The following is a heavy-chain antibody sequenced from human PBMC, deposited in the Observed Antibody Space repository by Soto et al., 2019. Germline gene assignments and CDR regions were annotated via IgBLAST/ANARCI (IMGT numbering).Heavy chain of an antibody. CDR3: ARDKITGLFDY. CDR1: GDSMSSSTYH. J-gene: IGHJ4*02. Sequence: SSETLSLTCTVSGDSMSSSTYHWDWIRQPPGKGLEWIGTIYYSGATHYNASLKSRVTISVDTSKNQFSLKLTSVTAADTAVYYCARDKITGLFDYWGQGTLVTVSS. D-gene: IGHD2-8*02. V-gene: IGHV4-39*02. CDR2: IYYSGAT.